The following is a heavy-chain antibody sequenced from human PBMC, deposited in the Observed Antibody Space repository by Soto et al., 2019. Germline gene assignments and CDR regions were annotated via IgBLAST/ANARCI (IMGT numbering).Heavy chain of an antibody. CDR1: GYTFSNFW. CDR3: AHAGDYDLLTFDH. CDR2: IYPGDHET. D-gene: IGHD4-17*01. Sequence: PGESLKISCQSSGYTFSNFWIGWVRQLPGKGLEWMGIIYPGDHETRYSPSFHGKVTISADRSINTAYLQWNSLEASDTAFYFCAHAGDYDLLTFDHWGPGTLVTVSS. J-gene: IGHJ4*02. V-gene: IGHV5-51*01.